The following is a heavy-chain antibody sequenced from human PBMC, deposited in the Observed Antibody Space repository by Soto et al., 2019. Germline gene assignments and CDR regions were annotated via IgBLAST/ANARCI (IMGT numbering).Heavy chain of an antibody. CDR2: INHSGST. V-gene: IGHV4-34*01. J-gene: IGHJ6*02. D-gene: IGHD3-10*01. CDR1: GGPFIGYY. Sequence: PETLSLTCALYGGPFIGYYWSWIRQPPGKGLEWSGEINHSGSTNDNPSLKSRVTISVDTSKNQFSLKLSSVTAADTAVYYCARVFEGGSESPHMDVWGQGTTVT. CDR3: ARVFEGGSESPHMDV.